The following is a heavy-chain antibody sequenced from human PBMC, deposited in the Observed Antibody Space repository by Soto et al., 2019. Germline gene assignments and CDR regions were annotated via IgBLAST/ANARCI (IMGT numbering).Heavy chain of an antibody. J-gene: IGHJ4*02. CDR1: GFSLSTSGVG. Sequence: QITLKESGPTLVKPTQTLTLTCTFSGFSLSTSGVGVGWIRQPPGKALEWLALIYWDDDKRYSPSLKSRLTIXXDXSXXQVVLTMTNMDPVDTATYYCAHLRITMTSPKGFDYWGQGTLVTVSS. V-gene: IGHV2-5*02. CDR2: IYWDDDK. D-gene: IGHD3-22*01. CDR3: AHLRITMTSPKGFDY.